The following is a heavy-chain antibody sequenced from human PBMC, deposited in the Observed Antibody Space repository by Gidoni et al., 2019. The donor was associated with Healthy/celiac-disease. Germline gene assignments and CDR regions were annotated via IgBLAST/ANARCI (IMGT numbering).Heavy chain of an antibody. Sequence: QVQLQESGPGLVKPSETLSLTCTASGGPISSYYWSWIRQPPGKGLEWIGYIYYSGSTNYNPSLKSRVTISVDTSKNQFSLKLSSVTAADTAVYYCARGRRDGYNSAPVDYWGQGTLVTVSS. CDR3: ARGRRDGYNSAPVDY. J-gene: IGHJ4*02. D-gene: IGHD5-12*01. V-gene: IGHV4-59*01. CDR1: GGPISSYY. CDR2: IYYSGST.